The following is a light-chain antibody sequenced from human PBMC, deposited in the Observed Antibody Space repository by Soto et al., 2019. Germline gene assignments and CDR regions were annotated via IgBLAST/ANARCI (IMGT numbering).Light chain of an antibody. Sequence: QSALTQPPSASGSHGQSVTISCSGTSNDIGGFKYVSWYQQHPGKAPKLMIYGVTERPSGVPDRFSGSKSGNTASLTVSGLQADDEADYYCSSYAGNNISLVFGTGTKVTVL. CDR3: SSYAGNNISLV. CDR1: SNDIGGFKY. J-gene: IGLJ1*01. V-gene: IGLV2-8*01. CDR2: GVT.